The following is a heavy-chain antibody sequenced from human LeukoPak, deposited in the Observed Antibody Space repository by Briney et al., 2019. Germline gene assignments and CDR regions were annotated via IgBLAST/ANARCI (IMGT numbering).Heavy chain of an antibody. CDR2: INPNGGST. CDR1: GYTFTTYY. CDR3: ARRGEAAMYNWFDP. Sequence: ASVKVPCKASGYTFTTYYMHWVRQAPGQGLEWMGIINPNGGSTVYAPKFQGRVTMTRDTSTSTVYMELSSLISEDTAVYYCARRGEAAMYNWFDPWGQGTLVTVSS. V-gene: IGHV1-46*01. D-gene: IGHD2-2*01. J-gene: IGHJ5*02.